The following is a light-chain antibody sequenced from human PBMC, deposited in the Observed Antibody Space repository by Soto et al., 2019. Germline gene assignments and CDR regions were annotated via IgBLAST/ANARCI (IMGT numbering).Light chain of an antibody. V-gene: IGKV1-5*01. J-gene: IGKJ1*01. CDR1: QTINSW. Sequence: DIQMTQSPSTLSGSVGYRFTITCRASQTINSWLAWYQQKPGKAPKVLIFDASSLKTGVPSRFSGSGSGTEFILTISSLQPDDCATYFCQQYSSYSGTFGQGTKVDIK. CDR3: QQYSSYSGT. CDR2: DAS.